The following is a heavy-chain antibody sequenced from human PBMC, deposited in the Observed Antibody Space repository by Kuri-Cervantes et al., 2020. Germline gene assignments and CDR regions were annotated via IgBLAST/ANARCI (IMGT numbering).Heavy chain of an antibody. CDR3: ATTYYYGSGSYSKWDY. V-gene: IGHV3-23*01. J-gene: IGHJ4*02. D-gene: IGHD3-10*01. Sequence: GESLKISCAASGFAFSSYAMSWVRQAPGKGLEWVSAISGSGGSTYYADSVKGRFTISRDNSKNTLYLQMNSLRAEDTAVYYCATTYYYGSGSYSKWDYWGQGTLVTVSS. CDR2: ISGSGGST. CDR1: GFAFSSYA.